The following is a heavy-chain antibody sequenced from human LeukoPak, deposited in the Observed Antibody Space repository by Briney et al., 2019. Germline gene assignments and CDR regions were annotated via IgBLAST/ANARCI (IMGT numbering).Heavy chain of an antibody. V-gene: IGHV4-59*01. CDR3: ARDSGGAAANLDY. CDR2: IYSSGNT. J-gene: IGHJ4*02. CDR1: GGSISSYY. Sequence: SETLSLTCTVSGGSISSYYWSWIRQPPGKGLEWIGYIYSSGNTNYNPSLKSRVTISVDTSKNQFSLKLSSVTAADTAVYYCARDSGGAAANLDYWGQGTLVTVSS. D-gene: IGHD6-13*01.